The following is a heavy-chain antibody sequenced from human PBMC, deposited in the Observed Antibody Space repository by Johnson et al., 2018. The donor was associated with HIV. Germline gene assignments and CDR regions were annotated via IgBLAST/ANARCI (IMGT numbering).Heavy chain of an antibody. J-gene: IGHJ3*02. D-gene: IGHD6-13*01. Sequence: QVQLVESGGGVVQPGRSLRLSCEASGFTFSSYGMHWVRQAPGKGLEWVAVISYDGSNKYYADSVKGRFTISRDNSKNTLYLQMNSLRAEDTAVYYCARDGGIAATDAFDIWGQGTMVTVSS. CDR1: GFTFSSYG. CDR2: ISYDGSNK. V-gene: IGHV3-30*19. CDR3: ARDGGIAATDAFDI.